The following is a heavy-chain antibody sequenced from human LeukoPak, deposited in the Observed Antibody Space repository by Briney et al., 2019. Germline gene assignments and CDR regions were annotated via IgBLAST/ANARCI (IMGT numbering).Heavy chain of an antibody. J-gene: IGHJ5*02. Sequence: GGSLRLSCAASGFTFSSYEMHWVRQAPGKGLEWVSYISSSGSTIYYADSVKGRFTISRDNSKNTLYLQMNSLRAEDTAVYYCATRGAYYPNHWGQGTLVTVSS. CDR1: GFTFSSYE. CDR3: ATRGAYYPNH. D-gene: IGHD3-22*01. V-gene: IGHV3-48*03. CDR2: ISSSGSTI.